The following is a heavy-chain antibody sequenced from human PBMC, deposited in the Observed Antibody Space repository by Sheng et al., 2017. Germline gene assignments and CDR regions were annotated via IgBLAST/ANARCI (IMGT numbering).Heavy chain of an antibody. CDR2: IYYSGST. D-gene: IGHD3-16*02. V-gene: IGHV4-59*01. J-gene: IGHJ4*02. CDR3: ARVTPIGGVIVAYYFDY. Sequence: QVQLQESGPGLVKPSETLSLTCTVSGGSISSYYWSWIRQPPGKGLEWIGYIYYSGSTNYNPSLKSRVTISVDTSKNQFSLKLSSVTAADTAVYYCARVTPIGGVIVAYYFDYWGQGTLVTVSS. CDR1: GGSISSYY.